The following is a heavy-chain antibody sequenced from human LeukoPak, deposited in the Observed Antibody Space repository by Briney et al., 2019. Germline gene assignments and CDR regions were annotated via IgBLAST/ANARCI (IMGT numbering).Heavy chain of an antibody. CDR1: GVNFSSHW. J-gene: IGHJ4*02. CDR3: ARDRRAASAPDY. Sequence: GGSLRLSCAASGVNFSSHWMSWVRQAPGKGLEWVGNIKKDGGEIFYADSVKGRFTIFRDNAKNALYLQMSSLRGEDTALYYCARDRRAASAPDYWGQGTLVTVSS. V-gene: IGHV3-7*01. CDR2: IKKDGGEI. D-gene: IGHD6-13*01.